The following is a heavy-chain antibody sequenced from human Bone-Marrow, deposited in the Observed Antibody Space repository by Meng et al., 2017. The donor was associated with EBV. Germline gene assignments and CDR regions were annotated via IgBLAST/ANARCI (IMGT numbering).Heavy chain of an antibody. J-gene: IGHJ4*02. Sequence: QVQLGQSGAEVKKPGSSGKVSCKTSGGTFNSDAISWVRQAPGQGLEWMGGLIPMLGAPNLAQKFQDRVTIIADKSTSTHYMELSSLRSDDTAVYYCASESGRGYTPDYWGRGTLVTVSS. D-gene: IGHD3-10*01. CDR2: LIPMLGAP. CDR1: GGTFNSDA. V-gene: IGHV1-69*06. CDR3: ASESGRGYTPDY.